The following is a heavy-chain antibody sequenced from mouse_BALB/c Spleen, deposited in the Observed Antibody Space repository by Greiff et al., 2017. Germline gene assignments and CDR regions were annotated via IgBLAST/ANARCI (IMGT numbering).Heavy chain of an antibody. CDR2: ISDGGST. Sequence: EVKVVESGGGLVKPGGSLKLSCAASGFTFSDYYMYWVRQTPEKRLEWVATISDGGSTYYPDTVKGRFTISRDNAKNTLYLQMSSLKSEDTALYYCARHRDRGYDPLYAMDYWGQGTSVTVSS. J-gene: IGHJ4*01. CDR1: GFTFSDYY. CDR3: ARHRDRGYDPLYAMDY. D-gene: IGHD2-3*01. V-gene: IGHV5-4*02.